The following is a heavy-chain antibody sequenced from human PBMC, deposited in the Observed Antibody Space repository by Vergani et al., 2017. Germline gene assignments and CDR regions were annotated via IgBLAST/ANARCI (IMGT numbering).Heavy chain of an antibody. CDR3: TKAGQYDSDNLHDS. Sequence: EVQLVESGGGLVQPGGSLTLSCAASGFTVTSDYLGWVRQAPGKGLEWVSIIYSGGTYYAASVKGRFTISRDTPENTVLLQMNSLRVDDTAVYYCTKAGQYDSDNLHDSWGQGALVTVAS. J-gene: IGHJ1*01. V-gene: IGHV3-66*02. CDR1: GFTVTSDY. CDR2: IYSGGT. D-gene: IGHD3-22*01.